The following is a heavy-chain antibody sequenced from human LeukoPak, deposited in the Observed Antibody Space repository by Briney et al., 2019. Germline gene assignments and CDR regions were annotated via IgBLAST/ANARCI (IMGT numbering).Heavy chain of an antibody. V-gene: IGHV4-61*01. CDR3: ARESPLYL. CDR1: GASVNGASVTTYY. CDR2: IHYSGST. Sequence: PSETLSLTCTVSGASVNGASVTTYYWSWIRQPPGKGLEWIGYIHYSGSTSYNPSLKSRVTISVDTSKNQFSLKLSSVTAADTAVYYCARESPLYLWGQGTLVTVSS. D-gene: IGHD2-2*02. J-gene: IGHJ4*02.